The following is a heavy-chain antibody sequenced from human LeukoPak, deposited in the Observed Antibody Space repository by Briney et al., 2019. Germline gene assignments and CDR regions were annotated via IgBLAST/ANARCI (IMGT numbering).Heavy chain of an antibody. D-gene: IGHD6-13*01. CDR1: GFTFSSNY. Sequence: GGSLRLSCAASGFTFSSNYMSWVRQAPGKGLEWVSVIYSGGSTYYADSVKGRFTISRDNSKNTLYLQMNSLRAEDTAVYYCARVYSSSWYLGYWGQGTLVTVSS. CDR3: ARVYSSSWYLGY. J-gene: IGHJ4*02. CDR2: IYSGGST. V-gene: IGHV3-53*01.